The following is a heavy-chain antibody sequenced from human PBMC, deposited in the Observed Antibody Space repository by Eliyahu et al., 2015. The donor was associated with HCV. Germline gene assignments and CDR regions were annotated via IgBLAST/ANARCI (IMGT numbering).Heavy chain of an antibody. CDR2: ISWHSGTI. CDR3: VKGVGGILYAGDYLDH. J-gene: IGHJ4*02. V-gene: IGHV3-9*01. D-gene: IGHD2-21*01. CDR1: GFTLDDYA. Sequence: EVQLVESGGGLVQPGKSLRLSCTASGFTLDDYAMYWVRQAPGKGLEWVSGISWHSGTIGYADSVRGRFTISRDNAKNSLYLQMNGLRSKDTAIYYCVKGVGGILYAGDYLDHWGQGTLVTVAS.